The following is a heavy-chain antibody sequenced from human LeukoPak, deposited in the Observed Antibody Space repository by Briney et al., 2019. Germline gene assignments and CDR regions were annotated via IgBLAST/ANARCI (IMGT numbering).Heavy chain of an antibody. Sequence: GESLKISCKGSGYSFTNYWIGWVRQMPGKGRGGMGIIYPGDSDTRYSPSFQGQVTISADKSISTAYLQWSSLKASDTAMYYCARQYCSGGSCVPYYYGMDVWGQGTTVTVSS. J-gene: IGHJ6*02. CDR3: ARQYCSGGSCVPYYYGMDV. CDR2: IYPGDSDT. CDR1: GYSFTNYW. D-gene: IGHD2-15*01. V-gene: IGHV5-51*01.